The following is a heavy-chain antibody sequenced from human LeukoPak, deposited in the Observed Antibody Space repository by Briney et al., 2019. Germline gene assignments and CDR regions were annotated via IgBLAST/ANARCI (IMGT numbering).Heavy chain of an antibody. CDR1: GFNFTSYW. J-gene: IGHJ4*02. CDR3: ARPSGTYFPFDY. Sequence: GESLKISCKGSGFNFTSYWIGWLRQMPGKGLEWMGIVYPDDSDTRYSPAFQSQVTISADKSITNSYLHWGSVKDSDTAVYYCARPSGTYFPFDYWGQGTLVTVSS. D-gene: IGHD1-26*01. CDR2: VYPDDSDT. V-gene: IGHV5-51*01.